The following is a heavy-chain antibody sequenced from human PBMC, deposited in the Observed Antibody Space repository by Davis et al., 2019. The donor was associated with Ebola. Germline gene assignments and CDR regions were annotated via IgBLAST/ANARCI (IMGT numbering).Heavy chain of an antibody. CDR2: ISHDGSTQ. CDR1: GFTFSDSG. CDR3: AKGGGPLWAWYFDY. V-gene: IGHV3-30*18. Sequence: PGGSLRLSCAASGFTFSDSGMHWVRQTPGKWLEWVAVISHDGSTQYYADSVKGRFTISRDNSKSTLYLQMNSLTTDDTAMYFCAKGGGPLWAWYFDYWGHGGLVTVSS. D-gene: IGHD3-10*01. J-gene: IGHJ4*01.